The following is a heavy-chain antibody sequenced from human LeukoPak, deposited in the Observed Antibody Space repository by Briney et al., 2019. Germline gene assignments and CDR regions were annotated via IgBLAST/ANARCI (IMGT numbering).Heavy chain of an antibody. D-gene: IGHD4/OR15-4a*01. CDR2: MSHSGST. V-gene: IGHV4-59*01. Sequence: SETLSLTCTVSGGYISSYYWSWIRQPPGKGLEWIGYMSHSGSTNYSPSLKSRVTISLDTSKNQFFLKLTSVTAADTAVYYCARGRTSFDYWGQGTLVTVSS. CDR1: GGYISSYY. J-gene: IGHJ4*02. CDR3: ARGRTSFDY.